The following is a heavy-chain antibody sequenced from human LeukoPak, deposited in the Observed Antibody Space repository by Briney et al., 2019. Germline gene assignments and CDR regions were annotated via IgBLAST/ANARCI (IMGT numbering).Heavy chain of an antibody. CDR1: GVTVSSNY. J-gene: IGHJ4*02. CDR2: IYSGGST. Sequence: PGGSLRLSCAASGVTVSSNYMSWVRQAPGKGLEWVSVIYSGGSTYYADSVKGRFTISRDNSKNTLYLQMNSLRADDTAVYYCARVNSYYDFWSGYYTPDYFDYWGQGTLVTVSS. D-gene: IGHD3-3*01. V-gene: IGHV3-53*01. CDR3: ARVNSYYDFWSGYYTPDYFDY.